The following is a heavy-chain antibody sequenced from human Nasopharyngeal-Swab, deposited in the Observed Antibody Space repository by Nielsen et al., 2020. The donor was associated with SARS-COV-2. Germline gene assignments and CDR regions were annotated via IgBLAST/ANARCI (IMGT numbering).Heavy chain of an antibody. CDR3: ATFLIAARIYYYYGMDV. D-gene: IGHD6-6*01. V-gene: IGHV1-24*01. CDR1: GYTLPELS. J-gene: IGHJ6*02. Sequence: ASVQVSRQFSGYTLPELSLHWVRQAPAKGLEGMGGFDPEDGETIYAQKFQGRVTMTEDTSTDTAYMALSSLRYEDTAVYYCATFLIAARIYYYYGMDVWGQGTTVTVSS. CDR2: FDPEDGET.